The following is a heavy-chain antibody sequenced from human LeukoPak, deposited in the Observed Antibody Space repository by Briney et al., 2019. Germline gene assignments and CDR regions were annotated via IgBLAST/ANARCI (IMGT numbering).Heavy chain of an antibody. V-gene: IGHV4-39*01. CDR3: ARSSGSGPWY. D-gene: IGHD1-26*01. CDR2: IYYSGST. Sequence: PSETLSLTCTVSGGSISSSSYYWGWIRQPPGKGLEWIGSIYYSGSTYYNPSLKGRFTISVDTSKNQSSLKLSSVTAAETAVYYCARSSGSGPWYWGQRTLVTVSS. J-gene: IGHJ4*02. CDR1: GGSISSSSYY.